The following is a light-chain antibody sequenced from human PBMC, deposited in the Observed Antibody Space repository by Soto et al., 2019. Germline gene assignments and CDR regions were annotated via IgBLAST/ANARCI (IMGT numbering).Light chain of an antibody. J-gene: IGKJ3*01. CDR1: QSISSE. CDR2: SAS. V-gene: IGKV3-15*01. Sequence: EIVMTQSPATLSVSPGERATLSCRASQSISSELAWYQQKPGQPPRLLIYSASTRATGVPARFTGSGSATDFTLTIGRLEPDDFAVYYCQQYASSPPEFTFGPGTKVDIK. CDR3: QQYASSPPEFT.